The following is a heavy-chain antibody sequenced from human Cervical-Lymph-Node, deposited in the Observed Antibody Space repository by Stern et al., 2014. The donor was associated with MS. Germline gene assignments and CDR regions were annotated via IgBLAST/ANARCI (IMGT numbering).Heavy chain of an antibody. CDR1: GYTFTNNI. CDR3: AREDFDWLFIDY. V-gene: IGHV7-4-1*02. Sequence: VQLVESGSELKKPGASVKVSCKASGYTFTNNIMNWVRQAHGQGLEWMGRINTDTGNPTYAQGFTGRFVFSLDPSVSTAYLQISSLKAEDTSVYYCAREDFDWLFIDYWGQGTLVTVSS. D-gene: IGHD3-9*01. CDR2: INTDTGNP. J-gene: IGHJ4*02.